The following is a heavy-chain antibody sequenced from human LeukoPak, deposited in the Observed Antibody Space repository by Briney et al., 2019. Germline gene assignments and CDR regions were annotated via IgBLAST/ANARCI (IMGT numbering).Heavy chain of an antibody. D-gene: IGHD6-19*01. Sequence: TGGSLRLSCAASGFTFSSYGMHWVRQAPGKGLEWVAVVSYDGSNKYYADSVKGRFTISRDNSKNTLYLQMNSLRAEDTAVYYCARDQRAVAGTGWFDPWGQGTLVTVSS. V-gene: IGHV3-30*19. J-gene: IGHJ5*02. CDR3: ARDQRAVAGTGWFDP. CDR2: VSYDGSNK. CDR1: GFTFSSYG.